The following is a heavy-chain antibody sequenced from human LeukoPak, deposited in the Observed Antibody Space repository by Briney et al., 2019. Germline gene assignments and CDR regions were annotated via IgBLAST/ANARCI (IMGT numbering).Heavy chain of an antibody. CDR3: ARSENDFHY. Sequence: GGSLRLSCAASGFTLDYYGMSWVRQAPGKGLEWVSGTNWNGGSTGYADSVKGRFTISRDNAKNSLYLQMNSLIAEDTALYYCARSENDFHYWGQGTLVTVSS. V-gene: IGHV3-20*04. CDR1: GFTLDYYG. CDR2: TNWNGGST. J-gene: IGHJ4*02.